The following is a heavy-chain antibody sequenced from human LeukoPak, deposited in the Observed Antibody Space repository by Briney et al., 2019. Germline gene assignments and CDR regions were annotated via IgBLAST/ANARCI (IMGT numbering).Heavy chain of an antibody. D-gene: IGHD6-19*01. V-gene: IGHV4-59*01. Sequence: TSETLSLTCTVSGGSISSYYWSWIRQPPGKGLEWIGYINYSGSTNYNPSLKSRVTISVDTSKNQFSLKLSSVTAADTAVYYCASRRYSSGWYVYWGQGTLVTVSS. J-gene: IGHJ4*02. CDR1: GGSISSYY. CDR3: ASRRYSSGWYVY. CDR2: INYSGST.